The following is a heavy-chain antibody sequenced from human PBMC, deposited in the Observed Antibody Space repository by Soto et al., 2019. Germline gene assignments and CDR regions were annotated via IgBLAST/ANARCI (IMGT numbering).Heavy chain of an antibody. Sequence: PSETLSLTCSVSGGSISSGGYCWSWIRQHPGKGLEWIGYIYYSGSTYYNPSLKSRVTISVDTSKNQFSLKLSSVTAADTAVYYCAKTGNDYGDYNDYWGQGTLVTVS. CDR3: AKTGNDYGDYNDY. V-gene: IGHV4-31*03. J-gene: IGHJ4*02. D-gene: IGHD4-17*01. CDR1: GGSISSGGYC. CDR2: IYYSGST.